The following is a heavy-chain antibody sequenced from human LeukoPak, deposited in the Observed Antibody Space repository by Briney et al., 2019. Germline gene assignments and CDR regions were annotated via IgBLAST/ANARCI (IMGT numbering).Heavy chain of an antibody. Sequence: SETLSLTCTVSGGSISSYYWSWIRQPPGKGLEWIGYIYYSGSTNYNPSLKSRVTISVNTSKNQFSLNLISVTAADTAVYYCARASSYTGHLGWWGEGTLVTVSS. CDR2: IYYSGST. V-gene: IGHV4-59*08. CDR3: ARASSYTGHLGW. CDR1: GGSISSYY. J-gene: IGHJ4*02. D-gene: IGHD2-2*01.